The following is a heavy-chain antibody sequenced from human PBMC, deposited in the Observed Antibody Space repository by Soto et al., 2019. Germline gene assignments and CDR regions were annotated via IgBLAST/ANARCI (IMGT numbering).Heavy chain of an antibody. Sequence: GGSLRLSCAASGFSFDDYVLHWVRQVPGKGLEWVSGISWNSDTTGYADSVKGRFTISRDNAKNSLYLQMSSLRADDTALYYCARGLGFSFYYIEVWGKGTTVTVSS. V-gene: IGHV3-9*01. CDR2: ISWNSDTT. CDR3: ARGLGFSFYYIEV. D-gene: IGHD6-25*01. J-gene: IGHJ6*03. CDR1: GFSFDDYV.